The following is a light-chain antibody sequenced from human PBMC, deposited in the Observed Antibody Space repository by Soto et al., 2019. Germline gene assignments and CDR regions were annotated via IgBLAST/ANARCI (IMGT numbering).Light chain of an antibody. CDR1: ESVNSN. Sequence: EMVMTQSPATLSVSPGERATLSCRASESVNSNLAWYQQKPGQAPRLLVYAASTRAPGVPARFSGTGSGTDFRLTINSLQSEDFAIYYCQQYSNWPLFGGGTKVDIK. CDR3: QQYSNWPL. CDR2: AAS. V-gene: IGKV3D-15*01. J-gene: IGKJ4*01.